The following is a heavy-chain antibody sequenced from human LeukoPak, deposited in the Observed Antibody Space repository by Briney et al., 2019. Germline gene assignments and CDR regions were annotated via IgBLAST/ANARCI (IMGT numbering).Heavy chain of an antibody. CDR3: TTDLSSRNVEMSFIRENTFDI. D-gene: IGHD5-24*01. V-gene: IGHV3-15*01. CDR1: EFTFSNAW. CDR2: IKNGGGAT. Sequence: GGSLRLSCAASEFTFSNAWMTWVRQAPGKGLEWVGRIKNGGGATDYAAPVKGRFTISRDDSKNTLYLQMSSLKTEDTAVYYCTTDLSSRNVEMSFIRENTFDIWGQGTMVTVSS. J-gene: IGHJ3*02.